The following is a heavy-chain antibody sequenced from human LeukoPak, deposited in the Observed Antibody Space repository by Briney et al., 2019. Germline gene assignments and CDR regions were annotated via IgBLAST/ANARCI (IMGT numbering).Heavy chain of an antibody. J-gene: IGHJ6*02. CDR3: AKVAGPAPFYYYYGMDV. CDR2: ISGSGGST. V-gene: IGHV3-23*01. CDR1: GFTFSSYA. D-gene: IGHD2-15*01. Sequence: PGGSLRLSCGASGFTFSSYAMSWVRQAPGKGLEWVSAISGSGGSTYYADSVKGRFTISRDNSKNTLYLQMNSLRAEDTAVYYCAKVAGPAPFYYYYGMDVWGQGTTVTVSS.